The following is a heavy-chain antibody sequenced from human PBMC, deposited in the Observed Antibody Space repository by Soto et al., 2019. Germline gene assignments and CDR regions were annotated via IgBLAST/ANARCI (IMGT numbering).Heavy chain of an antibody. CDR1: GGTFSSSA. D-gene: IGHD2-2*01. CDR3: ARAPLHCISTSCLDNWFDP. J-gene: IGHJ5*02. Sequence: QVQLVQSGAEVKRPGSSVKVSCKASGGTFSSSAISWVRQAPGQGLEWMGGIIPIFGTANYAQKFQGRVTITADESTGTAYMELSSLRSEYTAVYYCARAPLHCISTSCLDNWFDPWGQGTLVTVSS. CDR2: IIPIFGTA. V-gene: IGHV1-69*12.